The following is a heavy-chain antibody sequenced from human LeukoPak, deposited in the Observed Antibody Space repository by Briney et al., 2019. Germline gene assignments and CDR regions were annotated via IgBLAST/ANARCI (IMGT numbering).Heavy chain of an antibody. V-gene: IGHV3-7*01. D-gene: IGHD3-10*01. J-gene: IGHJ4*02. Sequence: GGSLRLSCAASGFTFSSYWMSWVRQAPGKGLEGVANIKQDGSEKYYVDSVKGRFTVSRDNAKNSLYLQMNFLRAEDTAVYYCVKGRSGTLYYFDYWGQGTLVTVSS. CDR1: GFTFSSYW. CDR3: VKGRSGTLYYFDY. CDR2: IKQDGSEK.